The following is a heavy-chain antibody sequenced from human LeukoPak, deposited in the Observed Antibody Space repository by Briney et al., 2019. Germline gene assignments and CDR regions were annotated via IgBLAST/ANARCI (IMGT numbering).Heavy chain of an antibody. Sequence: GESLKISCKGSGYSFTSYWIGWVRQMPGKGLEWMGIIYPGDSDTRYSPSFQGQVTISADKSISTAYLQWSSLKASDTAMYYCARSPHRESSGYYLGFDYWGQGTLVTVSS. D-gene: IGHD3-22*01. CDR2: IYPGDSDT. J-gene: IGHJ4*02. CDR1: GYSFTSYW. V-gene: IGHV5-51*01. CDR3: ARSPHRESSGYYLGFDY.